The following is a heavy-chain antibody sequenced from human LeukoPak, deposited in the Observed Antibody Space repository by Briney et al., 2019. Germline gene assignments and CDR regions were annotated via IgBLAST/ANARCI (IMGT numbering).Heavy chain of an antibody. CDR1: VYTFTRYG. CDR3: AGSSGWSRPID. CDR2: NSAYKGKT. J-gene: IGHJ3*01. D-gene: IGHD6-19*01. Sequence: PSEKVSCKASVYTFTRYGISWVRQPPGQELEGMRWNSAYKGKTNYAQKSQGRVIMATDTSTRTAYMEVRSLRSDDLAVYYCAGSSGWSRPIDWGQGTMVAVSS. V-gene: IGHV1-18*03.